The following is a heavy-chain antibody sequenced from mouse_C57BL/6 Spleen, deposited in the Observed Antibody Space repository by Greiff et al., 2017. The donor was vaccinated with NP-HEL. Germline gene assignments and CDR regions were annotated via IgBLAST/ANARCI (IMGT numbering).Heavy chain of an antibody. CDR1: GYTFTSYW. V-gene: IGHV1-53*01. CDR2: INPSNGGT. D-gene: IGHD2-3*01. Sequence: QVQLQQSGTELVKPGASVKLSCKASGYTFTSYWMHWVKQRPGQGLEWIGNINPSNGGTNYNEKFKSKATLTVDKSSSTAYMQLSSLTSEDSAVYYCAFDGYYSAWFAYWGQGTLVTVSA. CDR3: AFDGYYSAWFAY. J-gene: IGHJ3*01.